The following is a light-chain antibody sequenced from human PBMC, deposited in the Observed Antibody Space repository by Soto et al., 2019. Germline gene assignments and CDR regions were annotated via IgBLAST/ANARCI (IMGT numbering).Light chain of an antibody. J-gene: IGKJ4*01. CDR1: QSVSSNY. V-gene: IGKV3D-20*02. CDR3: QQRSNWPLT. Sequence: EIVLTQSPGTLSFSPGERATLSCRASQSVSSNYLAWYQQKPGQAPKVLIYRASSRATGIPDRFSGSGSGTDFTLTISRLEPEDFAVYYCQQRSNWPLTFGGGTKVDIK. CDR2: RAS.